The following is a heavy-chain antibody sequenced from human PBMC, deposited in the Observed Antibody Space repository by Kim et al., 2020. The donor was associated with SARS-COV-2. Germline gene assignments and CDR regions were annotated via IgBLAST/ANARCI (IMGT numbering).Heavy chain of an antibody. CDR2: IYYSGST. V-gene: IGHV4-30-4*01. CDR1: GGSISSGDYY. J-gene: IGHJ6*02. CDR3: ARGEGYYYYYYGMDV. Sequence: SETLSLTCTVSGGSISSGDYYWSWIRQPPGKGLEWIGYIYYSGSTYYNPSLKSRVTISVDTSKNQFSLKLSSVTAADTAVYYCARGEGYYYYYYGMDVWGQGTTVTVSS.